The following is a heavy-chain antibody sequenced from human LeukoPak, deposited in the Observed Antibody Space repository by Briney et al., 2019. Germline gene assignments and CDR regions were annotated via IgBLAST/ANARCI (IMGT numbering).Heavy chain of an antibody. Sequence: PRGSLRLSCAASGFTFSSYWMNWVRQAPGKGLEWVSSISSSSSCIYYADSVKGRFTISRDNAKNSLYLQMNSLRAEDTAVYYCARDGYYYDSSGYPYYFDYWGQGTLVTVSS. CDR2: ISSSSSCI. V-gene: IGHV3-21*01. CDR1: GFTFSSYW. D-gene: IGHD3-22*01. CDR3: ARDGYYYDSSGYPYYFDY. J-gene: IGHJ4*02.